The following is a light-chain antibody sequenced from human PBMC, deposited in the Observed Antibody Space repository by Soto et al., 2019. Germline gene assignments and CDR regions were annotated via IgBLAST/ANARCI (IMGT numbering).Light chain of an antibody. Sequence: QSVLTQPPSVSGAPGQRVTISCTGSSSNIGAGFDVHWYQHLPGTAPKLLIYGTSNRPSGVPDRFSGSKSGASASLAITGLQAEDESDYYSQSYDSSLSAWVFGGGTKLTVL. J-gene: IGLJ3*02. CDR3: QSYDSSLSAWV. CDR2: GTS. V-gene: IGLV1-40*01. CDR1: SSNIGAGFD.